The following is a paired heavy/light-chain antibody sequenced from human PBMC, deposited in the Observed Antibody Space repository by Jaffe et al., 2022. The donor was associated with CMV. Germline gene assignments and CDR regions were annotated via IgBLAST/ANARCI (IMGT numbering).Heavy chain of an antibody. CDR1: GDSISSYY. CDR3: ARASVLLWFGELGGYFDY. D-gene: IGHD3-10*01. J-gene: IGHJ4*02. CDR2: IYYSGSA. V-gene: IGHV4-59*01. Sequence: QVQLQESGPGLVKPSETLSLTCTVSGDSISSYYWSWIRQPPGKGLEWIGYIYYSGSANYNPSLKSRVTISVDTSKNQFSLKLSSVTAADTAVYYCARASVLLWFGELGGYFDYWGQGTLVTVSS.
Light chain of an antibody. J-gene: IGLJ2*01. CDR1: SSDVSGYNY. CDR3: CSYAGSYAV. Sequence: QSALTQPRSVSGSPGQSVTISCTGTSSDVSGYNYVSWYQQHPGKAPKLMIYDVSKRPSGVPDRFSGSKSGNTASLTISGLQAEDEADYYCCSYAGSYAVFGGGTKLTVL. CDR2: DVS. V-gene: IGLV2-11*01.